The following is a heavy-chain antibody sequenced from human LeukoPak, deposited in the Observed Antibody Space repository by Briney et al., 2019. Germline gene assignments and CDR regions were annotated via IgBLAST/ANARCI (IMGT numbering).Heavy chain of an antibody. CDR1: GFTFNNYV. Sequence: PGGSLRLSCAASGFTFNNYVMSWVRQAPGKGLEWVSGIDYSGGNTNYADSVLGRFTVSRDNSKNTLYLQMNSLRAEDTAVYYCAKSSSSRWGDFDYWGQGTLVTVSS. CDR3: AKSSSSRWGDFDY. D-gene: IGHD6-13*01. V-gene: IGHV3-23*01. CDR2: IDYSGGNT. J-gene: IGHJ4*02.